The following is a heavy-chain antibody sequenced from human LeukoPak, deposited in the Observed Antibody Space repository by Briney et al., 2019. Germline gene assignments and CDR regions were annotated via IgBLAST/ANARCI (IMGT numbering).Heavy chain of an antibody. CDR1: GGSISSYY. CDR2: IYYSGST. J-gene: IGHJ6*02. CDR3: ATDTYGMDV. V-gene: IGHV4-59*12. D-gene: IGHD3-9*01. Sequence: PSETLSLTCTVSGGSISSYYWSWIRQPPGKGLEWIGYIYYSGSTNYNPSLKNRVTISVDTSKNQFSLKLSSVTAADTAVYYCATDTYGMDVWGQGTTVTVSS.